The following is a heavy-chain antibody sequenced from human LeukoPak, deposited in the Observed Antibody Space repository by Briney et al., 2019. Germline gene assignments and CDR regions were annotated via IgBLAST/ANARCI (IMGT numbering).Heavy chain of an antibody. CDR2: INHSGST. CDR1: GGSFSGYY. J-gene: IGHJ4*02. D-gene: IGHD5-18*01. V-gene: IGHV4-34*01. CDR3: ARGNSRPFDY. Sequence: PSETLSLTCAVYGGSFSGYYWSWIRQPPGKGLEWIGEINHSGSTNYNPSLKSRVTISVDTSKNQFSLKLSSVTAADTAVYYCARGNSRPFDYWGQGTLSPSPQ.